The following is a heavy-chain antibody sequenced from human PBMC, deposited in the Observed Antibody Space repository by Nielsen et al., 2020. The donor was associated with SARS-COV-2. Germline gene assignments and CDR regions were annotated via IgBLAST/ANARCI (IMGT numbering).Heavy chain of an antibody. J-gene: IGHJ5*02. CDR2: IYYSGST. Sequence: GSLRLSCTVSGDSISSDGYYWGWIRQPPGKGLEWIGSIYYSGSTYYNPSLKSRVTISVDTSKNQFSLKLSSVTAADTAVYYCARARGELYSLGWFDPWGQGTLVTVSS. D-gene: IGHD3-16*01. CDR1: GDSISSDGYY. CDR3: ARARGELYSLGWFDP. V-gene: IGHV4-39*07.